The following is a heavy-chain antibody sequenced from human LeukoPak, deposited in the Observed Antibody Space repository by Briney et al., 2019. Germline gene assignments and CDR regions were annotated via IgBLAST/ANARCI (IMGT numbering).Heavy chain of an antibody. D-gene: IGHD1-26*01. J-gene: IGHJ4*02. V-gene: IGHV3-23*01. CDR3: ASLRLVSGSYSDFDY. CDR2: ISPSGGTT. CDR1: GFAFTSYA. Sequence: GGSLRLSCAASGFAFTSYAMSWVRQAPGRGLEWVSAISPSGGTTYYADSVKGRFTISRDNSKNTLYLQMNSLRAEDTAVYYCASLRLVSGSYSDFDYWGQGTLVTVSS.